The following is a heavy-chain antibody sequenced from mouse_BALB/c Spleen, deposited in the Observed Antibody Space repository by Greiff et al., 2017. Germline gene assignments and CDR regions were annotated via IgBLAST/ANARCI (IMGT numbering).Heavy chain of an antibody. Sequence: EVKLMESGPGLVKPSQSLSLTCSVTGYSITSGYYWNWIRQFPGNKLEWMGYISYDGSNNYNPSLKNRISITRDTSKNQFFLKLNSVTTEDTATYYCARGVMIAYWGQGTLVTVSA. D-gene: IGHD2-12*01. CDR3: ARGVMIAY. CDR1: GYSITSGYY. CDR2: ISYDGSN. V-gene: IGHV3-6*02. J-gene: IGHJ3*01.